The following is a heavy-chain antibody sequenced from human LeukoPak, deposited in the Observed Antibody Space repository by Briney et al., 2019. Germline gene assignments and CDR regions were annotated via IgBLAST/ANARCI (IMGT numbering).Heavy chain of an antibody. V-gene: IGHV3-43D*03. J-gene: IGHJ4*02. CDR2: ISWDGGST. D-gene: IGHD1-26*01. CDR1: GFTFDDYA. CDR3: ARHAGLVGVTSSYYFDH. Sequence: GSLRLSCAASGFTFDDYAMHWVRQAPGKGLEWVSLISWDGGSTYYNPSFESRVTISVDRSKNQFSLRLRSVTAADTAIYYCARHAGLVGVTSSYYFDHWGQGTLVTVSS.